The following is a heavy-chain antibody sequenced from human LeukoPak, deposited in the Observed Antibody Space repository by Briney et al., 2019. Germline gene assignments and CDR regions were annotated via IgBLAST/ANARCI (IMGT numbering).Heavy chain of an antibody. CDR1: GGPISSSY. D-gene: IGHD3-16*01. J-gene: IGHJ4*02. CDR3: AAGEDY. V-gene: IGHV4-59*01. CDR2: IYYIGST. Sequence: PSETLSLTCTVSGGPISSSYWSWIRQPPGKGLEWIGYIYYIGSTNYNPSLKSRVTISVDTSKNQFSLKLTSVTAADTAVYYCAAGEDYWGQGTLVTVSS.